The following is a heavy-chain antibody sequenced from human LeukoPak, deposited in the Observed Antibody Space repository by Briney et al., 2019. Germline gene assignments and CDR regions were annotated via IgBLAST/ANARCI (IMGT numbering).Heavy chain of an antibody. CDR1: GFTFSSYW. J-gene: IGHJ4*02. D-gene: IGHD2-2*02. CDR2: IKGDGSST. Sequence: GGSLRLSCAASGFTFSSYWMHWVRHTPGKGLVWVSRIKGDGSSTSYADSVKGRFTISRDNAKNSLYLQMNSLRDEDTAVYYCARDLNRYCSSTSCYNFGYWGQGTLVTVSS. V-gene: IGHV3-74*01. CDR3: ARDLNRYCSSTSCYNFGY.